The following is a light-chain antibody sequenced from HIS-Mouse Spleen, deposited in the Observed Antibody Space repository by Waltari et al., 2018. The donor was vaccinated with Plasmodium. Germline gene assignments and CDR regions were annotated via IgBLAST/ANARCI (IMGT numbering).Light chain of an antibody. V-gene: IGLV2-14*03. CDR1: SSDVGGYNY. J-gene: IGLJ1*01. Sequence: QSALTQPASVSGSPGQSITISCTGTSSDVGGYNYVSWYQQHPGKAPKLRLYDVSNRPSGVSNRFSGSKSGNTASLTISGLQAEDEADYYCSSYTSSSTLNYVFGTGTKVTVL. CDR2: DVS. CDR3: SSYTSSSTLNYV.